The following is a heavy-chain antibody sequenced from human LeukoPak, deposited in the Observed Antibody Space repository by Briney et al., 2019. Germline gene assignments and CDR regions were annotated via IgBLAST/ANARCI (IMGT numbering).Heavy chain of an antibody. D-gene: IGHD6-13*01. V-gene: IGHV4-61*02. CDR3: ARDIELGHFDY. CDR2: IYTSGST. J-gene: IGHJ4*02. CDR1: GGSISSGSYY. Sequence: SETLSLTCTVSGGSISSGSYYWSWIRQPAGKGLEWIGRIYTSGSTNYNPSLKSRVTISVHTSKNQFSLKLRSVTAADTAVYYCARDIELGHFDYWGQGTLVTVSS.